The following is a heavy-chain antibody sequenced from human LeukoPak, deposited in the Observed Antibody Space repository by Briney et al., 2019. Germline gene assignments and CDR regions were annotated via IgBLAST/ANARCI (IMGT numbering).Heavy chain of an antibody. D-gene: IGHD3-22*01. J-gene: IGHJ3*02. V-gene: IGHV3-23*01. CDR2: ISGSGGST. CDR3: AKTMIVVVTTTLHAFDI. CDR1: GFTFSSYG. Sequence: TGGSLRLSCAASGFTFSSYGMHWVRQAPGKGLEWVSAISGSGGSTYYADSVKGRFTISRDNSKNTLYLQMNSLRAEDTAVYYCAKTMIVVVTTTLHAFDIWGQGTMVTVSS.